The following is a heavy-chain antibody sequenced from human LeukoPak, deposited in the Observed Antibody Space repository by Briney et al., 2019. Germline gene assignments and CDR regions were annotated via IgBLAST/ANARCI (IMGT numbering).Heavy chain of an antibody. CDR1: GDSISSYY. CDR2: IYYSGIT. V-gene: IGHV4-59*08. D-gene: IGHD5-12*01. CDR3: RLQLNYDY. Sequence: SETLSLTCTVSGDSISSYYWSWVRQPPGKGLECIGYIYYSGITNYNPSLKSRVTISVDTSKNQFSLKLSSVTAADTAVYYCRLQLNYDYWGQGTLVTVSS. J-gene: IGHJ4*02.